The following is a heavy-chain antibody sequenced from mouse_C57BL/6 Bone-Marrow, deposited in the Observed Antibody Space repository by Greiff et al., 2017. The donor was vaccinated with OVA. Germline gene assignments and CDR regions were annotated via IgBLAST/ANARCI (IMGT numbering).Heavy chain of an antibody. CDR3: PKLLEAMYY. V-gene: IGHV5-9-1*02. CDR1: GFNFSSYA. Sequence: EVMLVESGEGLVKPGGSLKLSCAASGFNFSSYAMSWVRQTPEKRLEWVAYISSGGDYNYYADTVKSRFTISRDNARNTLYLQMSRLTSEDTAMYDWPKLLEAMYYCCQGTSVTVSS. D-gene: IGHD2-12*01. J-gene: IGHJ4*01. CDR2: ISSGGDYN.